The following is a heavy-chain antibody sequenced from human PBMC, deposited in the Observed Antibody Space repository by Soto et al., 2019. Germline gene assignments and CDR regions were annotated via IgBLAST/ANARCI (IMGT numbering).Heavy chain of an antibody. Sequence: PSETLSLTCTVSGGSISSYYWSWIRQPPGKGLEWIGYIYYSGSTNYNPSLKSRVTISVDTSKNQFSLKLSSVTAADTAVYYCARVEVTGYYYGMDVWGQGTTVTVSS. CDR1: GGSISSYY. CDR2: IYYSGST. V-gene: IGHV4-59*01. J-gene: IGHJ6*02. CDR3: ARVEVTGYYYGMDV.